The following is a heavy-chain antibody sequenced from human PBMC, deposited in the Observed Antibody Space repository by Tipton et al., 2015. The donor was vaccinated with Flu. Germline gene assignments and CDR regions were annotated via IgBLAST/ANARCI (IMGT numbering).Heavy chain of an antibody. D-gene: IGHD4-17*01. J-gene: IGHJ4*02. V-gene: IGHV4-59*08. CDR2: ISYSGTT. CDR3: ASAPTMTTFFF. Sequence: LRLSCSVSGASISDYYWNWIRQRPGEELEWLAHISYSGTTDYNPSLKSRLTVSADTSKNQFYLKLTSVTATDTAIYYCASAPTMTTFFFWGQGTLVTVSS. CDR1: GASISDYY.